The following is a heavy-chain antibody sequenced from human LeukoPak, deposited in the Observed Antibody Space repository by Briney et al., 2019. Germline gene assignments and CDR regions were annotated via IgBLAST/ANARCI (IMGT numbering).Heavy chain of an antibody. J-gene: IGHJ4*02. V-gene: IGHV3-7*01. D-gene: IGHD1-26*01. CDR1: GFTFSTYW. CDR3: AREFTTWELPFFDY. CDR2: IKQDGSEK. Sequence: GGSLRLSCAASGFTFSTYWMSWVRQAPGKGLEWFANIKQDGSEKYYVDSVKGRFTTSRDNAKNSLYLEMNSLRAEDTAVYYCAREFTTWELPFFDYWGQGKLVTVSS.